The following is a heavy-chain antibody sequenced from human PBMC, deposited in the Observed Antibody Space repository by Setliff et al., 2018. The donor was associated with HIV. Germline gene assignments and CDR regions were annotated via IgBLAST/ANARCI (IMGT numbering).Heavy chain of an antibody. CDR1: GFTFNNNG. CDR2: ITSHGGRT. Sequence: PGGSLRLSCAASGFTFNNNGMSWVRQAPGKGLEWVSGITSHGGRTGYADSVKGRFTISRDNAKNSLYLQMNSLRAEDTALYYCAREPYYDILTGYLDYWGQGALVTVSS. V-gene: IGHV3-20*04. D-gene: IGHD3-9*01. J-gene: IGHJ4*02. CDR3: AREPYYDILTGYLDY.